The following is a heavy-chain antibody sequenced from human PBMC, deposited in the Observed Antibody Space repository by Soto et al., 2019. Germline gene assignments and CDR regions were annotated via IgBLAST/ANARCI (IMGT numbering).Heavy chain of an antibody. V-gene: IGHV4-59*02. CDR3: ARVFSDLWRGYLSSFGD. D-gene: IGHD3-3*01. CDR2: IFHSEST. J-gene: IGHJ4*02. Sequence: QVQLQESGPGLVKPSETLSLTCSVSGVSVSSNYWSWIRQPPGQGLEWIGYIFHSESTNYNPSLISGVASTVTTYTTHVSLKVSSVSAADSAVYYCARVFSDLWRGYLSSFGDWGQGTLVTVSS. CDR1: GVSVSSNY.